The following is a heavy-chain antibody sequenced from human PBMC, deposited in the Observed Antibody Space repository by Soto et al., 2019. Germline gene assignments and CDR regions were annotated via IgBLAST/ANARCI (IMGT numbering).Heavy chain of an antibody. Sequence: QVQLQQWGAGLLKPSETLSLTCAVYGGSLSGYYWSWIRQPPGKGPEWIGEINHRGGTNYNPSLKSRVTISVDTSKNQFSLKLSSVTAADTAVYYCAKQLAGGWAWGQGTLVTVSS. V-gene: IGHV4-34*01. CDR3: AKQLAGGWA. D-gene: IGHD6-6*01. J-gene: IGHJ5*02. CDR2: INHRGGT. CDR1: GGSLSGYY.